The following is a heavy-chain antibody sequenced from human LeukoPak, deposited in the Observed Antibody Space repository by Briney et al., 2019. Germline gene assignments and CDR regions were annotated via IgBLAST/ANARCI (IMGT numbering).Heavy chain of an antibody. CDR2: IHGDGDNI. J-gene: IGHJ5*02. CDR3: ARAQVGAPTDL. D-gene: IGHD1-26*01. CDR1: GFPFSSYA. V-gene: IGHV3-74*01. Sequence: GGSLRLPCAASGFPFSSYAMYWVRQAPGKGLVWVARIHGDGDNISYADSVRGRFTISRDNAKDTLYLHVNSLRPEDTAVYYCARAQVGAPTDLWGQGTLVTVPS.